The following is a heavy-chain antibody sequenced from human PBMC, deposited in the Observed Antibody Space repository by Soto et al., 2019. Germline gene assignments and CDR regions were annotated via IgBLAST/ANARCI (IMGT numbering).Heavy chain of an antibody. J-gene: IGHJ3*02. CDR3: ARCPSPYCLGYCYSAVFNI. D-gene: IGHD2-21*01. Sequence: QVQLVQSGAEVKRPGSSMKVSCKASGDTFTTYTITWVRQAPGQGLEWMGRIIPVLDIANYAQKFQGLVKIIADKATTTAYMDLRSLRSEDTAVYYCARCPSPYCLGYCYSAVFNIWGLGTMVTDSS. CDR1: GDTFTTYT. CDR2: IIPVLDIA. V-gene: IGHV1-69*02.